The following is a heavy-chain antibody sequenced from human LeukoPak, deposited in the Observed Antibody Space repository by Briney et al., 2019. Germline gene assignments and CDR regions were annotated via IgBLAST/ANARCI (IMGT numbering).Heavy chain of an antibody. V-gene: IGHV3-21*01. CDR3: ARVEVAAAGTGDY. D-gene: IGHD6-13*01. CDR1: GFTFSSYS. Sequence: GGSPRLSCAASGFTFSSYSMNWVRQAPGKGLEWVSSISSSSSYIYYADSVKGRFTISRDNAKNSLYLQMNSLRAEDTAVYYCARVEVAAAGTGDYWGQGTLVTVSS. J-gene: IGHJ4*02. CDR2: ISSSSSYI.